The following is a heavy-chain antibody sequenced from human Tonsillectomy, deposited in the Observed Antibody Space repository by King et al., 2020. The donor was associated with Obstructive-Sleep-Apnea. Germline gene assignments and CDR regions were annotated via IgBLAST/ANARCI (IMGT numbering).Heavy chain of an antibody. V-gene: IGHV3-7*01. CDR2: IKRDGSEK. CDR3: ARDLEVDY. J-gene: IGHJ4*02. CDR1: GFTFSRYW. Sequence: VQLVESGGGLVQPGGSLRLSCAASGFTFSRYWMSWVRQAPGKGLEWVANIKRDGSEKYYVESVKGRFTISRDNAKNSLYRQMNSLRAEDTAVYYCARDLEVDYWGQGTLVTVSS.